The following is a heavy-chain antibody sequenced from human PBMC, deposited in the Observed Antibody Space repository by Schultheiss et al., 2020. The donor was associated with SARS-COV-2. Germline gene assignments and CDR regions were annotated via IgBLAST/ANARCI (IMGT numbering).Heavy chain of an antibody. CDR2: IYYSGST. CDR3: ARFRHDILTVKVRGYFDY. Sequence: SETLSLTCAVYGGSFSGYYWSWIRQPPGKGLEWIGYIYYSGSTNYNPSLKSRVTISVDTSKNQFSLKLSSVTAADTAVYYCARFRHDILTVKVRGYFDYWGQGTLVTVSS. J-gene: IGHJ4*02. CDR1: GGSFSGYY. V-gene: IGHV4-34*09. D-gene: IGHD3-9*01.